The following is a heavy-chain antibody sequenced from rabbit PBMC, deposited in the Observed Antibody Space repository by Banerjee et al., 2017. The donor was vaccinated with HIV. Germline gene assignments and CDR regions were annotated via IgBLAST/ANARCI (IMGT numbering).Heavy chain of an antibody. CDR1: GFSFSSYYW. CDR3: ARDFGL. Sequence: QEQLEESGGNLVKPEGSLTLTCTASGFSFSSYYWICWVRQAPGKGLEWIGCINTGSGSAYYASWVISRFTITKTSSTTVTLQMTSLHAADTATYFCARDFGLWGPGTLVTVS. V-gene: IGHV1S45*01. D-gene: IGHD5-1*01. J-gene: IGHJ4*01. CDR2: INTGSGSA.